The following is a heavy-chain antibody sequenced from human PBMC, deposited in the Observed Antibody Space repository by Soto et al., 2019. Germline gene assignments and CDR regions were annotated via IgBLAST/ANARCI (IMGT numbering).Heavy chain of an antibody. CDR2: IIPIFGTA. CDR1: GGTFSSYA. Sequence: QVQLVQSGAEVKKPGSSVKVSCKASGGTFSSYAISWVRQAPGQGLEWMGGIIPIFGTANYAQKFQGTVTITADESTSTAYMEMSSLRSEDTVVYYWARGITMVRGVMGPKIVSGYYYGMDVWGQGTTVTVSS. V-gene: IGHV1-69*01. CDR3: ARGITMVRGVMGPKIVSGYYYGMDV. J-gene: IGHJ6*02. D-gene: IGHD3-10*01.